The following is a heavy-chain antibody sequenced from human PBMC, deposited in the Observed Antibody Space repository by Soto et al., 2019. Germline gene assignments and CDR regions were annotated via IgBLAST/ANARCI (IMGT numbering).Heavy chain of an antibody. D-gene: IGHD3-22*01. CDR2: IYSGGNT. CDR1: GFTVSSNY. Sequence: PGGSLRLSCAASGFTVSSNYMSWVRQAPGKGLEWVSVIYSGGNTYYADSVKGRFTISRDNSKNTLYLQMNSLRAEDTDVYYCARADYYDSSGYYPLDYWGQGTLVTVSS. J-gene: IGHJ4*02. CDR3: ARADYYDSSGYYPLDY. V-gene: IGHV3-53*01.